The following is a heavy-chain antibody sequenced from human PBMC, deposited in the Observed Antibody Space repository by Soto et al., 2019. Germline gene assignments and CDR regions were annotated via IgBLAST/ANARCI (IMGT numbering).Heavy chain of an antibody. Sequence: GGSLKISCKGSGYSFTSYWIGWVRQMPGKGLEWMGIIYPGDSDTRYSPSFQGQVTISADKSISTAYLQWSSLKASDTAMYYCARRRGDETYDFWSGYYDYGMDVWGQGTTVTVSS. CDR2: IYPGDSDT. CDR3: ARRRGDETYDFWSGYYDYGMDV. J-gene: IGHJ6*02. CDR1: GYSFTSYW. V-gene: IGHV5-51*01. D-gene: IGHD3-3*01.